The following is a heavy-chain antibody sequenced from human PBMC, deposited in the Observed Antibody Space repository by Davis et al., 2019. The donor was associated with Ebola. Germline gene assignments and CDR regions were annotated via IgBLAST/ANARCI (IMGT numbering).Heavy chain of an antibody. D-gene: IGHD3-10*01. CDR1: GFSLHHRGEG. V-gene: IGHV2-5*02. J-gene: IGHJ4*02. CDR2: IYGDDIK. Sequence: SGPTLVKPTQTLTLICTFSGFSLHHRGEGVAWIRQPPGKALEWLAVIYGDDIKRYSPSLRSRLSITKDTSKNQVVLTMTKMDPVDTATYYCAHRHYGSGSYSFFDFWGQGALVTVSS. CDR3: AHRHYGSGSYSFFDF.